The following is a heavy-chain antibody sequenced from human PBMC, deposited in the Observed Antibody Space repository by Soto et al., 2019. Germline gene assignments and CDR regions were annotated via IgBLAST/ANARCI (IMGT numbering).Heavy chain of an antibody. D-gene: IGHD1-1*01. V-gene: IGHV3-23*01. J-gene: IGHJ4*02. CDR2: INGRGETT. Sequence: EVQLLESGGGVVQPGGSLRLSCAASGFSFSSSAMNWVRQAPGGGLEWVSSINGRGETTYYKPSVKGRITISRDSYRDLLDLQMTSLRAEDSALYYGARSRNRNAGYSLDYWGQGTLVTVSS. CDR3: ARSRNRNAGYSLDY. CDR1: GFSFSSSA.